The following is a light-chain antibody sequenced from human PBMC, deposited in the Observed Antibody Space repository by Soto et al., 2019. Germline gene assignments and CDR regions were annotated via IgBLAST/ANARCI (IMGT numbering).Light chain of an antibody. CDR3: QQSYSTPIT. J-gene: IGKJ3*01. V-gene: IGKV1-39*01. Sequence: GDRFTITCRASQSISSYLNWYQQKPGKAPKLLIYAASSLQSGVPSRFSGSGSGTDFTLTISSLQPEDFATYYCQQSYSTPITFGPGTKVIS. CDR2: AAS. CDR1: QSISSY.